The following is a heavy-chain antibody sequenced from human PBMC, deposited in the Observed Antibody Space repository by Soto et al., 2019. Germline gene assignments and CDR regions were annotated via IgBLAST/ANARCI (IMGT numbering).Heavy chain of an antibody. CDR3: ARAVGDPLYYLDY. CDR2: TDYSGNT. V-gene: IGHV4-59*08. J-gene: IGHJ4*02. D-gene: IGHD6-19*01. Sequence: QVQLQESGPGLVRPSETLSLTCTVSSDSISSYYWIWIRQSPGKGLEWIGYTDYSGNTNYNPSLKRRVTRPGATSENQFSLRLSSVTAADTAVYYCARAVGDPLYYLDYWGQGTLVTVSS. CDR1: SDSISSYY.